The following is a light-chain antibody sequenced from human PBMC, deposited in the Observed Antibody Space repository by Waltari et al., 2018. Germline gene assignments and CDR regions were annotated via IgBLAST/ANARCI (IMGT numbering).Light chain of an antibody. CDR2: DVS. CDR1: SGDIGRHNF. J-gene: IGLJ1*01. Sequence: QSALTQPASVSGSPGQSITISCTGTSGDIGRHNFVSWSQQHPGKPPRLMIFDVSNRPSGFSDRFSVSKSVNAAALTISGLQAEDEADYYCSTYSPSGTPYVFGTGTEVTVL. CDR3: STYSPSGTPYV. V-gene: IGLV2-14*03.